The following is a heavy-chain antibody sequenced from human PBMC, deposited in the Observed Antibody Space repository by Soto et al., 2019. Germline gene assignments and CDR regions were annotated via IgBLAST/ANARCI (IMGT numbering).Heavy chain of an antibody. V-gene: IGHV4-4*07. CDR2: FSLSGTT. CDR3: ARGMTPPGAPAWYYFDS. Sequence: PSETLSRTWTVAGASITGTSYWSFIRQPAGKGLEWIGRFSLSGTTNYNPSLRSRVTMSADVSKNQFSLRLTSVTAADTALYYCARGMTPPGAPAWYYFDSWGQGTLVTVSS. J-gene: IGHJ4*02. CDR1: GASITGTSY. D-gene: IGHD2-8*02.